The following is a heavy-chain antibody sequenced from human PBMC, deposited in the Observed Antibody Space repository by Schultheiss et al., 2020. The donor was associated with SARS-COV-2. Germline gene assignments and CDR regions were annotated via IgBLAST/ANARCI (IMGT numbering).Heavy chain of an antibody. D-gene: IGHD5-18*01. CDR1: GYTFTNYG. CDR2: ISAYNGNT. Sequence: ASVKVSCKASGYTFTNYGISWVRQAPGQGLEWMGWISAYNGNTDYAQKLQGRVTMTTDTSTSTAYMELRSLRSDDTAVYYCARDRPFIQPGVGYYFDYWGQGTLVTVSS. J-gene: IGHJ4*02. V-gene: IGHV1-18*01. CDR3: ARDRPFIQPGVGYYFDY.